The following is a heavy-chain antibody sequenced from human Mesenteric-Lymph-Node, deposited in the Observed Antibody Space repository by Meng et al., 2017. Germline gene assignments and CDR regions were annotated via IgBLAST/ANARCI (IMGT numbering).Heavy chain of an antibody. CDR2: IKEDGSEK. CDR1: GFIFSTYW. J-gene: IGHJ4*02. D-gene: IGHD3-22*01. V-gene: IGHV3-7*01. CDR3: AREYYYNSSGNRALAY. Sequence: GGSLRLSCAASGFIFSTYWMTWVRQAPGKGLEWVANIKEDGSEKYYVDSVKARFTMPRDNARNSMYLQMNSLRAEDTAVYYCAREYYYNSSGNRALAYWGQGILVTVSS.